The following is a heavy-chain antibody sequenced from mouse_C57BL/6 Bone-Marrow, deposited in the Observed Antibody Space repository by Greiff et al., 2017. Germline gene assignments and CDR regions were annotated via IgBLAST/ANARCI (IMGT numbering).Heavy chain of an antibody. CDR2: IDPSDSYT. CDR1: GYTFTSYW. J-gene: IGHJ4*01. CDR3: ARDGSSYNYARDY. V-gene: IGHV1-69*01. Sequence: QVQLQQPGAELVMPGASVKLSCKASGYTFTSYWMHWVKQRPGQGLEWIGEIDPSDSYTNYNQKFKGKSTLTVDKSSSTAYMQLSSLTSEDSAVYYCARDGSSYNYARDYWGQGTSVTGSS. D-gene: IGHD1-1*01.